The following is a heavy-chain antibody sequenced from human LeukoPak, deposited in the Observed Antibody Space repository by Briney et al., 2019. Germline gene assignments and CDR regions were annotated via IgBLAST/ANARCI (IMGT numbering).Heavy chain of an antibody. CDR1: GFTVITND. V-gene: IGHV3-53*01. CDR2: LYSDGNT. Sequence: PGGSLRLSCAASGFTVITNDMTWVRQAPGKGLEWVSVLYSDGNTKYADSVQGRFTISRDNSKNTLYLEMNSLSPDDTAVYYCPGPVEPLAAHTSAYWGQGTLVTVSS. D-gene: IGHD1-14*01. CDR3: PGPVEPLAAHTSAY. J-gene: IGHJ4*02.